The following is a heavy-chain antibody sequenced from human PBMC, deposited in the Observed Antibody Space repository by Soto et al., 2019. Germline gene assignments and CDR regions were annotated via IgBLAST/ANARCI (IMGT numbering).Heavy chain of an antibody. J-gene: IGHJ4*02. V-gene: IGHV3-15*01. Sequence: EVRLVESGGGLVQPGGSLRLSCAASGFTFTNAWMNWVRQAPGKGLEWVGRIKSRTHGGTADYAATVRGSFTSSRDDSEHTLDLKTNSMKTEDTAVYYGATLPYNSNFAFGGQGTLVTFSS. CDR2: IKSRTHGGTA. D-gene: IGHD3-3*02. CDR1: GFTFTNAW. CDR3: ATLPYNSNFAF.